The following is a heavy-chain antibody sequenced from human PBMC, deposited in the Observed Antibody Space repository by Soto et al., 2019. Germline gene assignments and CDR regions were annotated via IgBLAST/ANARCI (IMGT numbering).Heavy chain of an antibody. CDR3: ARSQGSSTSLEIYHYYYYGMDV. CDR1: GGTFSSYA. J-gene: IGHJ6*02. CDR2: IIPISDTT. Sequence: QVQLVQSGAEVKKPGSSVKVSCKASGGTFSSYAISWVRQAPGQGLEWMGGIIPISDTTNYAQKFKGRVTITADESTSTAYMELSSLRSEDTAVYYCARSQGSSTSLEIYHYYYYGMDVWGQGTTVTVSS. V-gene: IGHV1-69*01. D-gene: IGHD2-2*01.